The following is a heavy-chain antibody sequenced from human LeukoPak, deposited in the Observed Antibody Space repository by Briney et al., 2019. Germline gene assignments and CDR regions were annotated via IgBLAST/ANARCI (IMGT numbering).Heavy chain of an antibody. CDR3: ATSVVRGVPFHY. D-gene: IGHD3-10*01. Sequence: GGSLRLSCAASGFTFSSYSMNWVRQAPGKGLEWVAVISYDGSNKYYADSVKGRFTISRDNSKNTLYLQMNSLRAEDTAVYYCATSVVRGVPFHYWGQGTLVTVSS. CDR2: ISYDGSNK. CDR1: GFTFSSYS. J-gene: IGHJ4*02. V-gene: IGHV3-30*03.